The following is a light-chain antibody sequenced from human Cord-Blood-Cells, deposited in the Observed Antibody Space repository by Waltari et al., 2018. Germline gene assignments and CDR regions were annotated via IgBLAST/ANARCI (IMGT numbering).Light chain of an antibody. J-gene: IGKJ1*01. Sequence: DLQMTQSPYSLSASVGDRVTITCRASQSISSYLNWYQQKPGKAPKLLIYAASSLQSGVPSRFSGSGSGTDFTLTISSLQPDDVATYYCQQSNSTPWTFGQGTKVEIK. CDR2: AAS. CDR3: QQSNSTPWT. V-gene: IGKV1-39*01. CDR1: QSISSY.